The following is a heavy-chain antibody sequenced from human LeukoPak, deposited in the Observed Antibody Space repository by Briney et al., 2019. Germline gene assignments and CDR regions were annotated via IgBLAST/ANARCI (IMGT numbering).Heavy chain of an antibody. CDR2: IYASGST. CDR3: ARDLDYGDYWDWFDP. D-gene: IGHD4-17*01. J-gene: IGHJ5*02. Sequence: SETLSLTCTVSGGSISSDNYYWNWIRQPAGKGLEWIGRIYASGSTNYNASLQSRVTISIDTSKNQFSLKLSSVTAADTAVYYCARDLDYGDYWDWFDPWGQGTLVTVSS. V-gene: IGHV4-61*02. CDR1: GGSISSDNYY.